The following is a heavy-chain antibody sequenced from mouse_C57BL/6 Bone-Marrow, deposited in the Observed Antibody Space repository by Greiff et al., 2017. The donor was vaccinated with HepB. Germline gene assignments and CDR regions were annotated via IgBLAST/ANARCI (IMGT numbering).Heavy chain of an antibody. V-gene: IGHV5-12*01. CDR1: GFTFSDYY. CDR2: ISNGGGST. Sequence: EVKLMESGGGLVQPGGSLKLSCAASGFTFSDYYMYWVRQTPEKRLEWVAYISNGGGSTYYPDTVKGRFTISRDNAKNTLYLQMSRLKSEDTAMYYCASRGFYYAMDYWGQGTSVTVSS. J-gene: IGHJ4*01. CDR3: ASRGFYYAMDY.